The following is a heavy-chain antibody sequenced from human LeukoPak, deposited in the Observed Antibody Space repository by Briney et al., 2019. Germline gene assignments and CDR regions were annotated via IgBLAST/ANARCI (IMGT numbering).Heavy chain of an antibody. CDR3: AKAIRIQLWSYFDY. CDR1: GFTFGKYW. Sequence: GGSLRLSCVASGFTFGKYWMSWVRQAPGKGLEWVSAISGSGGSTYYADSVKGRFTISRDNSKNTLYLQMNSLRAEDTAVYYCAKAIRIQLWSYFDYWGQGTLVTVSS. CDR2: ISGSGGST. V-gene: IGHV3-23*01. D-gene: IGHD5-18*01. J-gene: IGHJ4*02.